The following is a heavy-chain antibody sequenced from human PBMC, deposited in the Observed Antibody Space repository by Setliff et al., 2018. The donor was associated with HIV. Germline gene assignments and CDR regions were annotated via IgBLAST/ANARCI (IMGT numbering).Heavy chain of an antibody. CDR1: GFRFSGYA. V-gene: IGHV3-30*04. CDR3: AKDGQRVGYGSDFDV. CDR2: ISYDGSDK. D-gene: IGHD5-18*01. Sequence: GGSLRLSCGASGFRFSGYAMHWVRQTPGKGLEWVAVISYDGSDKYYADSVKDRFTISRDNSKNTLYLQMNSLTTDDTAVYYCAKDGQRVGYGSDFDVWGQGTQVTVSS. J-gene: IGHJ4*02.